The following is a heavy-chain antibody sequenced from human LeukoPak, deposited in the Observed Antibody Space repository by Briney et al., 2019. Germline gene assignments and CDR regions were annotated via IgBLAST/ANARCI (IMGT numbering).Heavy chain of an antibody. V-gene: IGHV1-46*01. D-gene: IGHD3-16*01. J-gene: IGHJ4*02. CDR2: INPSGGST. CDR1: GYTFTSYY. Sequence: ASVTVSCTASGYTFTSYYMHWVRQAPGQGLEWMGIINPSGGSTSYAQKFQGRVTMTRDTSTSTVYMELSSLRSEDTAVYYCARVGRDDILTGYSDYDYVWGSSLPTFFDYWGQGTLVTVSS. CDR3: ARVGRDDILTGYSDYDYVWGSSLPTFFDY.